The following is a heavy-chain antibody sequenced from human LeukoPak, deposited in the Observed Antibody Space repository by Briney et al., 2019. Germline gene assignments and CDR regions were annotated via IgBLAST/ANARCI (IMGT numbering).Heavy chain of an antibody. Sequence: SETLSLTCTVSGASISRDTYFWSWIRQPAGKGLEWIGRISSTGRTDYNPSLTSRVTISVDMSKNQLSMKLSSVTAADTAVYYCAKGAGPPWFDPWGQGILVTVSS. V-gene: IGHV4-61*02. D-gene: IGHD6-19*01. CDR1: GASISRDTYF. CDR2: ISSTGRT. CDR3: AKGAGPPWFDP. J-gene: IGHJ5*02.